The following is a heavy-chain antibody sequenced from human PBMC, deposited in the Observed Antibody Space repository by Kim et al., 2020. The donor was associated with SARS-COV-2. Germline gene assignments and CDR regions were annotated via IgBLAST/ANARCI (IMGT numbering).Heavy chain of an antibody. V-gene: IGHV4-59*13. J-gene: IGHJ4*02. CDR3: TRETTGSYYDILTGYYESVYFDY. Sequence: SETLSLTCTVSGGSISSYYWSWIRQPPGKGLEWIGYIYYSGSTNYNPSLKSRVTISVDTSKNQFSLKLSSVTAADTAVYYCTRETTGSYYDILTGYYESVYFDYWGQGTLVTVSS. CDR2: IYYSGST. D-gene: IGHD3-9*01. CDR1: GGSISSYY.